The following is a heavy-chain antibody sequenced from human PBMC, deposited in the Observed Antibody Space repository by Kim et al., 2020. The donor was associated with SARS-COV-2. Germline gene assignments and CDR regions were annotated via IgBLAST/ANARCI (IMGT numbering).Heavy chain of an antibody. CDR2: IYYSGST. CDR1: GGSISSYY. V-gene: IGHV4-59*01. D-gene: IGHD6-19*01. Sequence: SETLSLTCTVSGGSISSYYWSWIRQPPGKGLEWIGYIYYSGSTNYNPSLKSRVTISVDTSKNQFSLKLSSVTAADTAVYYCARASGYSSGWYTVWGQGTL. CDR3: ARASGYSSGWYTV. J-gene: IGHJ4*02.